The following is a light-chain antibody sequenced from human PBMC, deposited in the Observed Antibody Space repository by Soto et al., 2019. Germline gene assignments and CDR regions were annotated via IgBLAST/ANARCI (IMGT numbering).Light chain of an antibody. J-gene: IGLJ2*01. CDR2: EVS. CDR3: SSYAGSNNFVV. Sequence: QSVLTQPPSASGSPGQSVTISCTGTSSDVGGDNYVSWYQQHPGKAPKLMIYEVSKRPSGVPDRFSGSKSGTTASLTVSGLQAEDEADYYCSSYAGSNNFVVFGGGTKLTVL. CDR1: SSDVGGDNY. V-gene: IGLV2-8*01.